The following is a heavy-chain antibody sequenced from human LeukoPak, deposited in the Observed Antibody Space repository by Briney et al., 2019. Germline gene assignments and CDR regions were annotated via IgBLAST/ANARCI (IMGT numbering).Heavy chain of an antibody. J-gene: IGHJ5*02. D-gene: IGHD3-10*01. CDR3: ARGFYYGSGRPHWFDP. V-gene: IGHV4-59*08. CDR1: GGSISSYY. Sequence: SETLSLTCTVSGGSISSYYWSWIRQPPGKGLEWIGYIYDSGSTNSNPSLQSRVTISVDTSKNQFSLKLSSVTAADTAVYYCARGFYYGSGRPHWFDPWGQGTLVTVSS. CDR2: IYDSGST.